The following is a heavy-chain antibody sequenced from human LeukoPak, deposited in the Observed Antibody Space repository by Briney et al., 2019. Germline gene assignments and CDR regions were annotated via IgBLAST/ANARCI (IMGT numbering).Heavy chain of an antibody. V-gene: IGHV3-21*01. Sequence: PGGSLRLSCAASGFTFSSYSMNWVRQAPGKGLEWVSSISSSSSYIYYADSVKGRFTISRDNAKNSLYLQMNSLRAEDTAVYYCARVKGVGHYSGYEFDYWGQGTLVTVSS. CDR2: ISSSSSYI. J-gene: IGHJ4*02. D-gene: IGHD5-12*01. CDR3: ARVKGVGHYSGYEFDY. CDR1: GFTFSSYS.